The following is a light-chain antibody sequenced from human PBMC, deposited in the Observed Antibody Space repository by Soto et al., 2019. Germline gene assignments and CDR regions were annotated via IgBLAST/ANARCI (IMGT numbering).Light chain of an antibody. V-gene: IGKV1-5*03. J-gene: IGKJ1*01. Sequence: DTQMTQSPSTLSASVGDRVTITCRASQSLNIWLAWYQQKPGRAPKLLIYQASTLASGVPSRLSGSGSGSEFTLTIRSLQPDDFATYYCQQYNDYWTFGQGTKVDIK. CDR1: QSLNIW. CDR2: QAS. CDR3: QQYNDYWT.